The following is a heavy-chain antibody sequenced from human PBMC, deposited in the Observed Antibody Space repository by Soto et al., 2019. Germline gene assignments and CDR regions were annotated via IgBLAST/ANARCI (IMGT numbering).Heavy chain of an antibody. CDR1: GFTFSSYG. V-gene: IGHV3-30*18. D-gene: IGHD3-10*01. CDR2: ISYDGSNK. J-gene: IGHJ6*02. Sequence: QVQLVESGGGVVQPGRSLRLSCPASGFTFSSYGMHWVRQAPGKGLEWVAVISYDGSNKYYADSVKGRFTISRDNSKNTLYLQMNSLRAEDTAVYYCAKEGGYYGSGIYSVGENYYGMDVWGQGTTVTVSS. CDR3: AKEGGYYGSGIYSVGENYYGMDV.